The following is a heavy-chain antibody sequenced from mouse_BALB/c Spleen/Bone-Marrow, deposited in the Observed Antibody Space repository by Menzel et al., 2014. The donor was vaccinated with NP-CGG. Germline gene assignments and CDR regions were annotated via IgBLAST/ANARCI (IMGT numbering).Heavy chain of an antibody. Sequence: ESGPELVKTGASVKMSCKASGYTFTSYYIHWVKQRPGQGLEWIGWIYPGDGSTKYNEKFRGKATLTSDKSSSTAYMELSALTSEDSAVYHCARPFGDYFAYWGQGTLVTVSA. CDR1: GYTFTSYY. J-gene: IGHJ3*01. CDR2: IYPGDGST. V-gene: IGHV1S56*01. CDR3: ARPFGDYFAY. D-gene: IGHD2-13*01.